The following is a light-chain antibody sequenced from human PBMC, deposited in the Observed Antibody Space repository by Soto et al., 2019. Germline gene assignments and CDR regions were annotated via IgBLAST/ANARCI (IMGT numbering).Light chain of an antibody. CDR3: QKYGRCLT. Sequence: EIVLTQSPGTLSLSPGERATLSCRASQSVSSSYLAWYQQKPGQAPRLLIYGASSRATGIPDRFSGSGSGTDFTLTISRREPEDFAVYYCQKYGRCLTFGPGPEVDIK. V-gene: IGKV3-20*01. J-gene: IGKJ3*01. CDR2: GAS. CDR1: QSVSSSY.